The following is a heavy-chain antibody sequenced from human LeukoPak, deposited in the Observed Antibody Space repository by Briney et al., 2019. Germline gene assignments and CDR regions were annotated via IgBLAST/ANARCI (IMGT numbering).Heavy chain of an antibody. D-gene: IGHD1-26*01. J-gene: IGHJ4*02. CDR2: IRSKANSYAT. V-gene: IGHV3-73*01. CDR3: SVGAKPFDY. Sequence: GGSLKLSCAASGFTFSGSAMHWVRQASGKGLEWVGRIRSKANSYATAYAASVKGRFTISRDDSKNTAYLQMNSLKTEDTAVYYCSVGAKPFDYWGQGTLVTVSS. CDR1: GFTFSGSA.